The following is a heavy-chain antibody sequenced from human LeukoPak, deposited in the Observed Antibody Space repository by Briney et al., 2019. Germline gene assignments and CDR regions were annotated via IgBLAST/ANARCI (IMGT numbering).Heavy chain of an antibody. Sequence: SETLSLTCTVSGGSISSYYWSWIRQPPGKGLEWIGYISYSGSTNYNPSLKSRVTISVDTSRNQFSLKLSSVAAADTAVYYCVRGGLGGSGSYYNVLDYWGQGTLVTVSS. J-gene: IGHJ4*02. D-gene: IGHD3-10*01. CDR1: GGSISSYY. CDR3: VRGGLGGSGSYYNVLDY. CDR2: ISYSGST. V-gene: IGHV4-59*01.